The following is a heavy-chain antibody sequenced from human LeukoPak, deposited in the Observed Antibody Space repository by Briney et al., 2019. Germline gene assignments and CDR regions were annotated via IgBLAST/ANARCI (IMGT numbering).Heavy chain of an antibody. D-gene: IGHD2-15*01. CDR2: IRYDGSDK. CDR1: RFVFSSSG. Sequence: GGSLRLSCEASRFVFSSSGMHWVRRAPGKGLEWVAFIRYDGSDKYYADSVKGRFTISRDNSKKILSLQMTTLRPDDTAIYYCVRDSTVGAAYFDFWAREPWSPSPQ. V-gene: IGHV3-30*02. CDR3: VRDSTVGAAYFDF. J-gene: IGHJ4*02.